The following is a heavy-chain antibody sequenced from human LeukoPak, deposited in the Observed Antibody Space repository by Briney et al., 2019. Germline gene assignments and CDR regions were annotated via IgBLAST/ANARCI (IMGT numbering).Heavy chain of an antibody. CDR3: ATQSFGWFDL. D-gene: IGHD3-10*01. CDR2: LSSSGSAF. V-gene: IGHV3-48*03. J-gene: IGHJ5*02. Sequence: GGSLTLSCEDSGFTFRSYEMSWVRQAPGKGLEWIAYLSSSGSAFSYADSVKGRFTISRDNAKNSLYLQMNSLRAEDTAVYYCATQSFGWFDLWGQGTLVTVSS. CDR1: GFTFRSYE.